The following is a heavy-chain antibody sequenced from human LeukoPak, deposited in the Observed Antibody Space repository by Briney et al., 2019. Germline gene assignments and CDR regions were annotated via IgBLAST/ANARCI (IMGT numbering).Heavy chain of an antibody. CDR3: ARGIGCPSCYTSYYYYMDV. V-gene: IGHV1-69*02. D-gene: IGHD2-2*02. CDR1: GGTFSSYT. J-gene: IGHJ6*03. Sequence: GASVKVSCKASGGTFSSYTISWVRQAPGQGLEWMGRIIPILGIANYAQKFQGRVTITADKSTTTAYMELSSLRSEDTAVHYCARGIGCPSCYTSYYYYMDVWGKGTTVTVSS. CDR2: IIPILGIA.